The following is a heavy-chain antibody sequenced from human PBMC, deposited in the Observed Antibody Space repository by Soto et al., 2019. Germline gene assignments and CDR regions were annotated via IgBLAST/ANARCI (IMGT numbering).Heavy chain of an antibody. V-gene: IGHV3-53*01. CDR3: ARDADSSGLHY. CDR2: IYPAGPT. D-gene: IGHD6-19*01. J-gene: IGHJ4*02. CDR1: GFTVSGMF. Sequence: GSLRLSCSASGFTVSGMFMNWVRQAPGKGLEWVSVIYPAGPTYYADSVKGRFTISRDNSKNTLFLQLNNLRAEDTAVYYCARDADSSGLHYWGQGILVTVSS.